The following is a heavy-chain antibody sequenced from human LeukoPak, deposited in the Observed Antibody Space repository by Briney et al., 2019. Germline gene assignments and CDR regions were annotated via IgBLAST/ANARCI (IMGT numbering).Heavy chain of an antibody. CDR3: ARAGPSSSWHQFDY. J-gene: IGHJ4*02. V-gene: IGHV3-66*01. Sequence: GGSLRLSCAASGFTVSRNYMSWVRQAPGKGMEWVSVIYSGGSTYYADSVKGRFTISRDNSKNTLYLQMNSLRAEDTAVYYCARAGPSSSWHQFDYWGQGTLVTVSS. CDR1: GFTVSRNY. CDR2: IYSGGST. D-gene: IGHD6-13*01.